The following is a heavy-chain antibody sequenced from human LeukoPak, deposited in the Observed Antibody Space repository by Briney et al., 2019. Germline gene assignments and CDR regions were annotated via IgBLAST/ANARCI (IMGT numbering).Heavy chain of an antibody. J-gene: IGHJ5*02. V-gene: IGHV3-30-3*01. CDR2: ISYDGSNK. Sequence: GGSLRLSCAASGFTFSSYAMHWVRQAPGKGLEWVAVISYDGSNKYYADSVKGRFTISRDNSKNTLYLQMNSLRAEDTAVYYCAGSPLNANWFDPWGQGTLVTVSS. CDR1: GFTFSSYA. CDR3: AGSPLNANWFDP.